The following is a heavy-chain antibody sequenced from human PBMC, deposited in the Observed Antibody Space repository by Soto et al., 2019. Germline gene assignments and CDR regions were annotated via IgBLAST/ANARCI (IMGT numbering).Heavy chain of an antibody. CDR2: IYYSGST. D-gene: IGHD4-17*01. CDR3: ARSDYDADAFDI. Sequence: SETLSLTCTVSGGSISSYYWSWIRQPPGKGLEWIGYIYYSGSTNYSPSLKSRVTISVDTSKNQFSLKLSSVTAADTAVYYCARSDYDADAFDIWGQGTMVTVSS. CDR1: GGSISSYY. V-gene: IGHV4-59*01. J-gene: IGHJ3*02.